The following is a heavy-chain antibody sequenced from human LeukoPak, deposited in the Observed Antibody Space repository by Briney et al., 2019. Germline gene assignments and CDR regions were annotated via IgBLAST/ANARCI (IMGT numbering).Heavy chain of an antibody. CDR2: ISYDGSNK. CDR1: GFTFSSYG. CDR3: ARQWLVRGWDYYYGMDV. D-gene: IGHD6-19*01. Sequence: GGSLRLSCAASGFTFSSYGMHWVRQAPGKGLEWVAVISYDGSNKYYADSVKGRFTIPRDNSKNTLYLQMNSLRAEDTAVYYCARQWLVRGWDYYYGMDVWGKGTTVTVSS. J-gene: IGHJ6*04. V-gene: IGHV3-30*03.